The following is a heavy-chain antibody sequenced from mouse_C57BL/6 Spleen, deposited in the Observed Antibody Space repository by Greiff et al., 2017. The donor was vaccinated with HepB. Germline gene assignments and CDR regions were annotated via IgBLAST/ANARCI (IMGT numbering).Heavy chain of an antibody. CDR3: ARWGSSYAMDY. J-gene: IGHJ4*01. Sequence: DVKLVESGGGLVQPGGSLSLSCAASGFTFTDYYMSWVRQPPGKALEWLGFIRNKANGYTTEYSASVKGRFTISRDNSQSILYLQMNALRAEDSATYYCARWGSSYAMDYWGQGTSVTVSS. D-gene: IGHD1-3*01. V-gene: IGHV7-3*01. CDR2: IRNKANGYTT. CDR1: GFTFTDYY.